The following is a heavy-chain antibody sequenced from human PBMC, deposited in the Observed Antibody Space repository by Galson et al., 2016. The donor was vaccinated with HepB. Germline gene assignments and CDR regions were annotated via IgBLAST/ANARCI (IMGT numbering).Heavy chain of an antibody. Sequence: SVKVSCKASGYTFTSYAMNWVRQAPGQGLEWMGWINTNTGNPTYAQGFTGRFVFSLDTSVSTAYLQISSLKAEDTAVYYCARPIHLGGYYYYGMDVWGQGPTVTVSS. CDR1: GYTFTSYA. D-gene: IGHD3-16*01. CDR2: INTNTGNP. CDR3: ARPIHLGGYYYYGMDV. J-gene: IGHJ6*02. V-gene: IGHV7-4-1*02.